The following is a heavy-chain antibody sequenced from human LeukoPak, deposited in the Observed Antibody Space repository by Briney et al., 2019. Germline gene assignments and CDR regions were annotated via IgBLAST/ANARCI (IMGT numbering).Heavy chain of an antibody. V-gene: IGHV4-59*08. J-gene: IGHJ4*02. Sequence: SETLSLTRTVSGGSISSYYWSWIRQLPGKGLEWIGYIYYSGSTNYNPSLKSRVTISVDTSKNQFSLKLSSVTAADTAVYYCARHVRDGYNYPYFDYWGQGTLVTVSS. CDR3: ARHVRDGYNYPYFDY. CDR1: GGSISSYY. CDR2: IYYSGST. D-gene: IGHD5-12*01.